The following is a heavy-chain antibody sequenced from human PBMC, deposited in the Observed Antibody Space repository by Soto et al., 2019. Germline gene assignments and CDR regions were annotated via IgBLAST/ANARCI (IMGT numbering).Heavy chain of an antibody. D-gene: IGHD3-3*01. V-gene: IGHV5-51*01. CDR3: ARRPNFGVVFDAFDI. CDR2: IYPGDSDT. Sequence: GESLKISCKGSGYSFTSYWIGWVRQMPGKGLEWMGIIYPGDSDTRYSPSFQGQVTISADKSISTAYLQWSSLKASDTAMYYCARRPNFGVVFDAFDIWGQGTMVTVSS. CDR1: GYSFTSYW. J-gene: IGHJ3*02.